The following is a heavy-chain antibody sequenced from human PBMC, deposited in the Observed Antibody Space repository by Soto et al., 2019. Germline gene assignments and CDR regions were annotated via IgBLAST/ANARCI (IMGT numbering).Heavy chain of an antibody. CDR1: DDSFMSGSYS. D-gene: IGHD3-3*01. Sequence: SETLSLTCTVSDDSFMSGSYSWSWIRQPPGKGLEWIGYVYHTGRTSYNPSLKSRVSISMDTSKNQFSLNLDSVTAADTAVYFCARDFAYFDSWGQGTLVTVSS. CDR2: VYHTGRT. J-gene: IGHJ4*02. V-gene: IGHV4-61*01. CDR3: ARDFAYFDS.